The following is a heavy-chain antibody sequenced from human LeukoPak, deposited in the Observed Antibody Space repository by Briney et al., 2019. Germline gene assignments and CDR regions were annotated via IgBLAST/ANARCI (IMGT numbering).Heavy chain of an antibody. J-gene: IGHJ4*02. CDR3: AAGSGWYRFDY. V-gene: IGHV1-58*02. CDR1: GFTFTTSA. CDR2: IVVGSGST. D-gene: IGHD6-13*01. Sequence: GTSVKVSCKASGFTFTTSAIQWVRQARGQRLEWIGWIVVGSGSTNYAQKVQERVTITRDMSTSTAYMELSSLTSDDSAVYYCAAGSGWYRFDYWGQGTLVTVSS.